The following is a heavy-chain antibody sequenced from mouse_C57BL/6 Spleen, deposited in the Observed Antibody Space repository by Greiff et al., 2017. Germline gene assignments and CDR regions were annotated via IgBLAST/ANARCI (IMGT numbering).Heavy chain of an antibody. CDR2: INPSTGGT. Sequence: EVQLQQSGPELVKPGASVKISCKASGYSFTGYYMNWVKQSPEKSLEWIGEINPSTGGTTYNQKFKAKATLTVDKSSSTAYMQLKSLTSEDSAVYYCARKEDYDGYYYAMDYWGQGTSVTVSS. J-gene: IGHJ4*01. V-gene: IGHV1-42*01. CDR3: ARKEDYDGYYYAMDY. CDR1: GYSFTGYY. D-gene: IGHD2-4*01.